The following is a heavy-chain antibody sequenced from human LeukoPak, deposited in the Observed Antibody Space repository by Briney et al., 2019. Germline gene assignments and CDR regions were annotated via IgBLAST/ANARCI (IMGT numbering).Heavy chain of an antibody. CDR2: INHSGST. Sequence: SETLSLTCAVYSGSFSGYYWSWIRQPPGKGLEWIGEINHSGSTNYNPSLKSRVTISVDTSKNQFSLKLSSVTAADTAVYYCARVRIPAVIFWFDPWGQGTLVTVSS. J-gene: IGHJ5*02. D-gene: IGHD2-2*01. CDR3: ARVRIPAVIFWFDP. CDR1: SGSFSGYY. V-gene: IGHV4-34*01.